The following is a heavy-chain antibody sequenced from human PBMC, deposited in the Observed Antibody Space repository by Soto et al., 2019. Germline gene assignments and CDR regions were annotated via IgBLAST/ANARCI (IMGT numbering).Heavy chain of an antibody. Sequence: GGSLRLSCAASGFTFSSYSMNWVRQAPGKGLEWVSYISSSSSTIYYADSVKGRFTISRDNAKNSLYLQMNSLRAEDTAVYYCARDSLAERITIFGVVYDPVYYMDVWGKGTTVTVSS. CDR3: ARDSLAERITIFGVVYDPVYYMDV. CDR2: ISSSSSTI. J-gene: IGHJ6*03. D-gene: IGHD3-3*01. CDR1: GFTFSSYS. V-gene: IGHV3-48*01.